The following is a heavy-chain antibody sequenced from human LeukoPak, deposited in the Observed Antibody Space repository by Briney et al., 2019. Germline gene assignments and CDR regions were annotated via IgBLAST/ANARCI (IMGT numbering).Heavy chain of an antibody. CDR1: GGSISSSNW. V-gene: IGHV4-4*02. CDR3: ARSPGIAVAGPKRFDY. D-gene: IGHD6-19*01. CDR2: IYHSGSP. Sequence: PSETLSLTCAVSGGSISSSNWWSWVRQPPGKGLEWIGEIYHSGSPNYNPSLKSRVTISVDKSKNQFPLKLSSVTAADTAVYYCARSPGIAVAGPKRFDYWGQGTLVTVSS. J-gene: IGHJ4*02.